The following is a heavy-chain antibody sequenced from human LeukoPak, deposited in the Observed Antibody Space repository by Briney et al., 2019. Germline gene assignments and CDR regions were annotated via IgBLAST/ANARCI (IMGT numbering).Heavy chain of an antibody. CDR3: ARDNGRGITMLWAFDY. J-gene: IGHJ4*02. CDR2: LYHSGST. V-gene: IGHV4-38-2*02. Sequence: SETLSLTCTVSGYSIGTGYYWGWIRQPPGKGLEWIGSLYHSGSTHYNPSLKSRVTISIDTSNNQFSLKLSSVTTADTAVYYCARDNGRGITMLWAFDYWGQGTLVTVSS. D-gene: IGHD3-10*01. CDR1: GYSIGTGYY.